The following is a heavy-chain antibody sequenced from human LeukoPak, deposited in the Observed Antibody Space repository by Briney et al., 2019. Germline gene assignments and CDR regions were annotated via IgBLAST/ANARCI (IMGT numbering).Heavy chain of an antibody. CDR2: IIPIFGTA. J-gene: IGHJ5*02. Sequence: ASVKVSCKASGGTSSSYAISWVRQAPGQGLEWMGGIIPIFGTANYAQKFQGRVTITADKSTSTAYMELSSLRSEDTAVYYCAREGTYYDIVGPFDPWGQGTLVTVSS. CDR3: AREGTYYDIVGPFDP. CDR1: GGTSSSYA. D-gene: IGHD3-9*01. V-gene: IGHV1-69*06.